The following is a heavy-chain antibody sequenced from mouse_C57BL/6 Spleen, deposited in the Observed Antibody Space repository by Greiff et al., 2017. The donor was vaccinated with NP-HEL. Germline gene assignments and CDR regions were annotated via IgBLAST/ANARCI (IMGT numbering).Heavy chain of an antibody. Sequence: QVQLKQSGAELVRPGASVTLSCKASGYTFTDYEMHWVKQTPVHGLEWIGAIDPETGGTAYNQKFKGKAILTADKSSSTAYMELRSLTSEDSAVYYCTRIYYYGSSRVFAYWGQGTLVTVSA. J-gene: IGHJ3*01. V-gene: IGHV1-15*01. D-gene: IGHD1-1*01. CDR1: GYTFTDYE. CDR2: IDPETGGT. CDR3: TRIYYYGSSRVFAY.